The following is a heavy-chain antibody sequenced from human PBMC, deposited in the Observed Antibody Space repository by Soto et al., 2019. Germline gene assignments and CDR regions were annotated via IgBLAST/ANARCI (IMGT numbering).Heavy chain of an antibody. CDR2: IYAGDSDT. CDR3: ARQYYYDTSGYYPLDH. J-gene: IGHJ4*02. Sequence: HGESLKISCKGSGYSFTSYWIGWVRQMPGKGLEWMGIIYAGDSDTRYRPSFQGQVTISVDKSISTAYLQWSSLKASDTAMYYCARQYYYDTSGYYPLDHWGQGTQVTVSS. D-gene: IGHD3-22*01. CDR1: GYSFTSYW. V-gene: IGHV5-51*01.